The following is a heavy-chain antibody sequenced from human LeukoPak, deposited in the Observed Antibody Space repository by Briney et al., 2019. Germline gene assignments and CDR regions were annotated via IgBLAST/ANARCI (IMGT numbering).Heavy chain of an antibody. J-gene: IGHJ4*02. D-gene: IGHD3-10*01. V-gene: IGHV4-31*03. CDR1: GGSISSGGHY. Sequence: SETPSLTCTVSGGSISSGGHYWSWIRQHPGKGLEWIGYIYYSGSTYYNPSLKSRVTISVDTSKNPFSLKLSSVTAADTAVYYCARFAMVRRVIPRGYFDYWGQGTLVTVSS. CDR2: IYYSGST. CDR3: ARFAMVRRVIPRGYFDY.